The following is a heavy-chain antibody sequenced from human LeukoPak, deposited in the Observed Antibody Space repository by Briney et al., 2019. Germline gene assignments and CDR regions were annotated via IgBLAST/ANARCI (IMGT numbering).Heavy chain of an antibody. CDR3: ARERDYYDSSSVDY. CDR2: IKQDGSEK. V-gene: IGHV3-7*01. D-gene: IGHD3-22*01. J-gene: IGHJ4*02. CDR1: GFTFSSYW. Sequence: GGSLRLSCAASGFTFSSYWMSWVRQAPGKGLEWVANIKQDGSEKYYVASVKGRFTISRDNAKNSLYLQMNSRRAEDTAVYYCARERDYYDSSSVDYWGQGTLVTVSS.